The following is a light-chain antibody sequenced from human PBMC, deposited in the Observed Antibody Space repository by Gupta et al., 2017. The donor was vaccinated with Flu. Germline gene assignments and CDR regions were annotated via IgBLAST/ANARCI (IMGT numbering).Light chain of an antibody. CDR1: QSISTNY. CDR3: QQYGGSPPIT. V-gene: IGKV3-20*01. J-gene: IGKJ3*01. CDR2: ATS. Sequence: ELVLTQSPGTLSLSPGERATLSCRASQSISTNYLVWYQQRPGQAPRLLIYATSRRATGVPDRFSGSGSGTDFTLTINRLDPDDFAVYYCQQYGGSPPITFGPGTKVDIK.